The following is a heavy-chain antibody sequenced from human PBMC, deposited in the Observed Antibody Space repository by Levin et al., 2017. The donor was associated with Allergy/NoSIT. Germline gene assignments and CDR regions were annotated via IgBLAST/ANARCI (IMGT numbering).Heavy chain of an antibody. J-gene: IGHJ3*01. CDR2: VYASGST. V-gene: IGHV4-61*02. CDR1: GGSISSGSFY. Sequence: SETLSLTCTVSGGSISSGSFYWSWIRQPAGKGLEWIGRVYASGSTNYNPSLKSRVTISVDTSKNQFSRKLRSVTAADTAVYYCASWRGAFDVWGQGTIVTVSS. D-gene: IGHD1-1*01. CDR3: ASWRGAFDV.